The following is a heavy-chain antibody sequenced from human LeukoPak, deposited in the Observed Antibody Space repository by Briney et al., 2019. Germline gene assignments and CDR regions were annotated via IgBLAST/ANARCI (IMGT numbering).Heavy chain of an antibody. CDR1: GFAFSNYN. J-gene: IGHJ4*02. CDR3: VRGRDDIFPY. V-gene: IGHV3-48*02. D-gene: IGHD3-9*01. CDR2: ISSSSSII. Sequence: QPGGSLRLSCAASGFAFSNYNMHWIRQAPGKGLEWVSYISSSSSIIYYADSVKGRFTISRDNAKNSLYLQMNSLRDEDTAVYYCVRGRDDIFPYRGQGTLVTVSS.